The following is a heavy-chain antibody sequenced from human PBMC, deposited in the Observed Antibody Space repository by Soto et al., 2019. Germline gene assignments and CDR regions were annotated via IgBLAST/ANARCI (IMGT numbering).Heavy chain of an antibody. CDR1: GGSVSSGSYY. Sequence: SETLSLTCTVSGGSVSSGSYYWNWMRQPPGKGLEWIGYIYYSGSTTYNPSLKSRVTISVDSSKNQFSLKVTSVTAADTAVYYCARVGDPYYYYGMDVWGQGTTVTVSS. D-gene: IGHD1-26*01. V-gene: IGHV4-61*01. CDR3: ARVGDPYYYYGMDV. J-gene: IGHJ6*02. CDR2: IYYSGST.